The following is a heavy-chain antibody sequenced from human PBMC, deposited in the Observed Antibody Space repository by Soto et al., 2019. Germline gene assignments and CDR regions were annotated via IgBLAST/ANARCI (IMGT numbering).Heavy chain of an antibody. Sequence: PSETLSLTCTAYGGSFSGYYWSWIRQPPGKGLEWIGEINHSGSTNYNPSLKSRVTISVDRSKNQFSLKLSSVTAADTAVYYCARGHPTAFDPRAQRTPVTVSS. D-gene: IGHD4-17*01. J-gene: IGHJ5*02. CDR1: GGSFSGYY. CDR3: ARGHPTAFDP. CDR2: INHSGST. V-gene: IGHV4-34*01.